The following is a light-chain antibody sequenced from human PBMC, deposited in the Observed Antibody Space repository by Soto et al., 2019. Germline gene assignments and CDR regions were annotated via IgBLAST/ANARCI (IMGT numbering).Light chain of an antibody. Sequence: QSVLTQPASVSGSPGQSITISCTGTSSDVGSYNLVSWYQHHPGKAPKLMIYEVSKRPSGVSNRFSGSKSDNTASLTISGLQAEDEADYYCCSYAASSPLVFGGGTKLTVL. V-gene: IGLV2-23*02. J-gene: IGLJ2*01. CDR2: EVS. CDR1: SSDVGSYNL. CDR3: CSYAASSPLV.